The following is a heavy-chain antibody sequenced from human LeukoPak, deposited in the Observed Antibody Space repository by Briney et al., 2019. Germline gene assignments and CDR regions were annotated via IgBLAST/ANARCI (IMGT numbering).Heavy chain of an antibody. CDR1: GFTFSSYW. Sequence: GGSLRLSCAASGFTFSSYWMSWVRQAPGKGLVWVSRINSDGKQTTYADSVKGRFTISRDNAENSLYLQMNSLRAEDTAVYYCARGYYDNSANVIDPIDYWGQGTLVTVSS. CDR3: ARGYYDNSANVIDPIDY. CDR2: INSDGKQT. V-gene: IGHV3-74*01. D-gene: IGHD3-22*01. J-gene: IGHJ4*02.